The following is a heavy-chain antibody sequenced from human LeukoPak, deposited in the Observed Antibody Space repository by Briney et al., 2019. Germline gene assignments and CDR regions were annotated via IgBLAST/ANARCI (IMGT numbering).Heavy chain of an antibody. CDR3: ARLDEYSSSSRYYGMDV. Sequence: SVKVSCKASGYTFTVYHMHWVRQAPGQGLEWMGVIIPIFGTANYAQKFQGRVTITADESTSTAYMELSSLRSEDTAVYYCARLDEYSSSSRYYGMDVWGQGTTVTVSS. V-gene: IGHV1-69*13. CDR2: IIPIFGTA. CDR1: GYTFTVYH. J-gene: IGHJ6*02. D-gene: IGHD6-6*01.